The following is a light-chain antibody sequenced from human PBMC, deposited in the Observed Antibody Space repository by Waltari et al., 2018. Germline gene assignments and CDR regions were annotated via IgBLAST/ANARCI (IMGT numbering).Light chain of an antibody. CDR3: HQYMSYPWT. J-gene: IGKJ1*01. V-gene: IGKV1-5*03. CDR1: QCIGRW. CDR2: ESA. Sequence: CRASQCIGRWLAWYQQKPGKAPKLLISESAKLQSGVPSRFSGSGSGTDFTLTINGLQPDDFAIYYCHQYMSYPWTFGLGTKVEIK.